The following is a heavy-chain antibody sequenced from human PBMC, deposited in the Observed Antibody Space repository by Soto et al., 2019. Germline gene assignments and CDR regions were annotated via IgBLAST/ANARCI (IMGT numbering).Heavy chain of an antibody. CDR3: ASPTYCSSTSCYARMDV. CDR2: IIPIFGTA. CDR1: GGTFSSYA. Sequence: QVQLVQSGAEVKKPGSSVKVSCKASGGTFSSYAISWVRQAPGQGLEWMGGIIPIFGTANYGQKFQGRVTITADESTSTAYMELSSLRSEDTAVYYCASPTYCSSTSCYARMDVWGQGTTVTVSS. D-gene: IGHD2-2*01. J-gene: IGHJ6*02. V-gene: IGHV1-69*01.